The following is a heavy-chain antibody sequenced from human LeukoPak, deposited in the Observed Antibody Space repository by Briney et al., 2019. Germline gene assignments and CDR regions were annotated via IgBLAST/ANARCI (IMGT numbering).Heavy chain of an antibody. D-gene: IGHD5-12*01. J-gene: IGHJ4*02. Sequence: SQTLSLTCAISGDSFSSNSAAWNWLRQSPSRGLEWLGRTYYRSKWYNGYAVSVKSRININPDTSKNQFSLQLNSVTPEDTAVYYCARGHGGYVDSWGQGTLVTVSS. CDR3: ARGHGGYVDS. CDR2: TYYRSKWYN. CDR1: GDSFSSNSAA. V-gene: IGHV6-1*01.